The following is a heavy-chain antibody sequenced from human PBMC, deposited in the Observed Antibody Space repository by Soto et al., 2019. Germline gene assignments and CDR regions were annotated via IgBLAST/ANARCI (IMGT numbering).Heavy chain of an antibody. D-gene: IGHD5-12*01. J-gene: IGHJ4*02. CDR1: GGSISSGGYY. CDR3: ARERYSGYALTSYFDY. Sequence: QVQLQESGPGLVKPSQTLSLTRTVSGGSISSGGYYWSWIRQHPGKGLEWIGYIYYSGSTYYNPSLKSRVTISVDTSKNQFSLKLSSVTAADTAVYYCARERYSGYALTSYFDYWGQGTLVTVSS. CDR2: IYYSGST. V-gene: IGHV4-31*03.